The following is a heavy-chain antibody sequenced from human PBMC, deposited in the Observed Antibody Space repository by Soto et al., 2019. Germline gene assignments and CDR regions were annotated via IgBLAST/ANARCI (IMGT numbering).Heavy chain of an antibody. J-gene: IGHJ4*02. D-gene: IGHD4-4*01. Sequence: QVQLVQSESEVRKSGASVKVSCRASGYTFTSYGISWVRQAPGQGLEWMGWISAYNGNTNYAQRLQGRVTMTTDTSTNTAYMELRSLKSDDTAVYYCAREAFLGTVSLGYWGQGTRVIVSS. V-gene: IGHV1-18*01. CDR3: AREAFLGTVSLGY. CDR2: ISAYNGNT. CDR1: GYTFTSYG.